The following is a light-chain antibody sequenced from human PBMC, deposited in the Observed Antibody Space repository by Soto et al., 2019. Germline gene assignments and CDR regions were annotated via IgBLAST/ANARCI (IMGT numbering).Light chain of an antibody. Sequence: ETVLTQSPATLSLSPGERATLSCRASQSVSSYLAWYQQKPGQAPRLLIYDASNRATGIPARFSGSGSGTDFTLTISSLEPEDFAVYCCQQRSNWPPFTFGGGTKVDIK. CDR1: QSVSSY. J-gene: IGKJ4*01. V-gene: IGKV3-11*01. CDR2: DAS. CDR3: QQRSNWPPFT.